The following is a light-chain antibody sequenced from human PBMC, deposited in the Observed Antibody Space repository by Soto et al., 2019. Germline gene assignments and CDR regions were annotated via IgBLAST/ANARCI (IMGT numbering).Light chain of an antibody. V-gene: IGKV1-33*01. Sequence: DIQMTQSKSSLSASVGDRVTITCQASQDIRNFLNWYQQKPGKAPKLLIYDISNLETGVPSRFSGSGFGTDFTFTISSLQPEDLAIYYCQQYDNLITFGQGTRLEIK. CDR3: QQYDNLIT. CDR1: QDIRNF. CDR2: DIS. J-gene: IGKJ5*01.